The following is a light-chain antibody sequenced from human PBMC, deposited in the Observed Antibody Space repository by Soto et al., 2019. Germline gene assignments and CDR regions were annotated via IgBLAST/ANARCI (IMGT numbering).Light chain of an antibody. Sequence: QSVLTQPRSVSGSPGQAVTFSCTGTNSDVGGYNYVSWYQQHPDKAPKLIIYDVTKRPSGVPDRFSGSKSGNTASPTISGLQAEDEADYYCSSYAGSSNVFGTGTKVTVL. CDR2: DVT. CDR3: SSYAGSSNV. V-gene: IGLV2-11*01. J-gene: IGLJ1*01. CDR1: NSDVGGYNY.